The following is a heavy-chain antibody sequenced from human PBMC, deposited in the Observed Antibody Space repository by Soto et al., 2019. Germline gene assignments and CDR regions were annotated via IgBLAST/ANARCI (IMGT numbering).Heavy chain of an antibody. D-gene: IGHD1-7*01. V-gene: IGHV3-30*18. J-gene: IGHJ4*02. Sequence: GGSLRLSCAASGITFSKSGMHWVRQAPGKGLEWVAFITSDGSRTYYQDSVKGRFTISRDDSMNTVYLQMDSLRSEDTALYYCAKDKRNYHLAYWGQGTQVTVSS. CDR2: ITSDGSRT. CDR3: AKDKRNYHLAY. CDR1: GITFSKSG.